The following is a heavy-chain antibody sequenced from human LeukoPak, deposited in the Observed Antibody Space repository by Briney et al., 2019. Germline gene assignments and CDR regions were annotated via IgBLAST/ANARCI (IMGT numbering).Heavy chain of an antibody. J-gene: IGHJ4*02. CDR2: ISGSGGST. CDR1: GFTVSSNY. V-gene: IGHV3-23*01. CDR3: AKEMRWLVEGYFDY. Sequence: GGSLRLSCAASGFTVSSNYMSWVRQAPGKGLEWVSAISGSGGSTYYADSVKGRFTISRDNSKNTLYLQMNSLRAEDTAVYYCAKEMRWLVEGYFDYWGQGTLVTVSS. D-gene: IGHD6-19*01.